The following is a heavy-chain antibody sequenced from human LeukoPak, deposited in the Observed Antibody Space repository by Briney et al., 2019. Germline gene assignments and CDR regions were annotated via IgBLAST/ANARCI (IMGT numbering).Heavy chain of an antibody. D-gene: IGHD6-19*01. CDR2: IRYDGSNK. CDR1: GFTFSSYG. J-gene: IGHJ4*02. CDR3: APPGSGWTSPPPFDY. Sequence: PGGSLRLSCAASGFTFSSYGMHWVRQAPGKGLEWVAFIRYDGSNKYYADSVKGRFTISRDNSKNTLYLQMNSLRAEDTAVYYCAPPGSGWTSPPPFDYWGQGTLVTVSS. V-gene: IGHV3-30*02.